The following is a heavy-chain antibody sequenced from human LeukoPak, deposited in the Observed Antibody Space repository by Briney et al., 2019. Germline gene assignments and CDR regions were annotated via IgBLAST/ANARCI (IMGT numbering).Heavy chain of an antibody. CDR2: SYSGGST. Sequence: GGSLRLSCAASGFTVSSNYMSWVRQAPGKGLEWVSVSYSGGSTYYADSVKGRFTISRDNSKNTLYLQMNSLRAEDTAVYYCARGGGAYCSGGSCSPRYYYGMDVWGQGTTVTVSS. CDR1: GFTVSSNY. D-gene: IGHD2-15*01. CDR3: ARGGGAYCSGGSCSPRYYYGMDV. V-gene: IGHV3-66*02. J-gene: IGHJ6*02.